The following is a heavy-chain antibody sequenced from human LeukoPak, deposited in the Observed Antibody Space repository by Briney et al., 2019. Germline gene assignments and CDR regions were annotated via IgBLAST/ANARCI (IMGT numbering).Heavy chain of an antibody. CDR1: GFTFSSYG. CDR2: IWYDGSNK. D-gene: IGHD3-16*01. Sequence: GGSLRLSCAASGFTFSSYGMHWVRQAPGKGLEWVAVIWYDGSNKYYADSVKGRFTISRDNSKNTLYLQMNSLRAEDTAVYYCARGLGLYYYYGMDVWGKGTTVTVSS. V-gene: IGHV3-33*01. CDR3: ARGLGLYYYYGMDV. J-gene: IGHJ6*04.